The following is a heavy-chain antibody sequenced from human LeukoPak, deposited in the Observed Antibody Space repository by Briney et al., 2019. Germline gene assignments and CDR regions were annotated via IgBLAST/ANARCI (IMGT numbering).Heavy chain of an antibody. CDR1: GYSFTSYW. J-gene: IGHJ4*02. CDR2: IYPGDSGT. CDR3: ARHVDSSSGNFDY. D-gene: IGHD6-13*01. Sequence: NPGESLKISCKGSGYSFTSYWIGWLRQMPGEGLEWMGIIYPGDSGTRYSPSFQGQVTISADKSISTAYLQWSSLKASDTAMYYCARHVDSSSGNFDYWGQGTLVTVSS. V-gene: IGHV5-51*01.